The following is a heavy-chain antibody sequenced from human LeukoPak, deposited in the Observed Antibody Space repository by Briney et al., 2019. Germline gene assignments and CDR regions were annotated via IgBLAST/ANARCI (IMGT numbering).Heavy chain of an antibody. Sequence: PGGSLRLSCAASGFTFSSYAMHWVRQAPGKGLEWVAVISYDGSNKYYADSVKGRFTISRDNSKNTLYLQMNRLRAEDSAVYYCARDFLLWFGESPYGMDVWGQGTTVSVSS. CDR2: ISYDGSNK. D-gene: IGHD3-10*01. CDR1: GFTFSSYA. J-gene: IGHJ6*02. V-gene: IGHV3-30-3*01. CDR3: ARDFLLWFGESPYGMDV.